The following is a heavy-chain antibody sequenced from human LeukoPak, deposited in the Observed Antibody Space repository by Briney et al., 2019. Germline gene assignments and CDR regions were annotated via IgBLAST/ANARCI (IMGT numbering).Heavy chain of an antibody. CDR3: ARGIEASSGWYVIDY. CDR1: GYTSTSYA. Sequence: ASVRVSCKASGYTSTSYAMHWVRQAPGQRLEWMGWINAGNGNTKYSQKFQGRVTITRDTSASTAYMELSSPRSEDTAVYYCARGIEASSGWYVIDYWGQGTLVIVSS. D-gene: IGHD6-19*01. V-gene: IGHV1-3*01. CDR2: INAGNGNT. J-gene: IGHJ4*02.